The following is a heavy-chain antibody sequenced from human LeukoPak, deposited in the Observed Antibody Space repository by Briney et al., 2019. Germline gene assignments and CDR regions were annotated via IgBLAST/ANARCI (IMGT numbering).Heavy chain of an antibody. CDR1: GYTFTSYG. Sequence: ASVKVSCTASGYTFTSYGINWVRQAPGQGLERVGWINPNSGGTNYAQKFQGRVTMTRDTSISTAYMELSRLRSDDTAVYYCARDHPIAAPFDPWGQGTLVTVSS. CDR2: INPNSGGT. D-gene: IGHD6-6*01. CDR3: ARDHPIAAPFDP. J-gene: IGHJ5*02. V-gene: IGHV1-2*02.